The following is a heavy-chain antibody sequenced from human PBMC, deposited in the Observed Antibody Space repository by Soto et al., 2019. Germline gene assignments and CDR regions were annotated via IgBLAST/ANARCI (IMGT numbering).Heavy chain of an antibody. CDR3: ARDRRYSYGYRWYYYYMDV. Sequence: SVKVSCKASVGTISSYTISWVRQEHRQGLEWMGRIIPILGIANYAQKFQGRVTITADKSTSTAYMELSSLRSEDTAVYYWARDRRYSYGYRWYYYYMDVWGKGTTVTVSS. CDR1: VGTISSYT. CDR2: IIPILGIA. J-gene: IGHJ6*03. V-gene: IGHV1-69*04. D-gene: IGHD5-18*01.